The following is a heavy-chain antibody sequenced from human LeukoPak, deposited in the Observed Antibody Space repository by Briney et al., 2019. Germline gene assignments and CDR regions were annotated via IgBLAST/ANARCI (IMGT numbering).Heavy chain of an antibody. J-gene: IGHJ2*01. CDR2: INHSGST. CDR1: GGSFSGYY. D-gene: IGHD7-27*01. V-gene: IGHV4-34*01. CDR3: ATTPLTGTWYFDL. Sequence: SETLSLTCAVYGGSFSGYYWSWIRQPPGKGLEWIGEINHSGSTNYNPSLKSRVTISVDTSKNQFSLKLSSVTAADTAVYYCATTPLTGTWYFDLWGRGTLVTVSS.